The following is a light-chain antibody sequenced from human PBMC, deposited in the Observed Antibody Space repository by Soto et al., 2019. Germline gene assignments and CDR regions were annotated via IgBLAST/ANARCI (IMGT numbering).Light chain of an antibody. J-gene: IGKJ5*01. CDR1: QSISSY. Sequence: DLQMTQSPSSLSASVGDRVTITCRASQSISSYLNWYQQKPGKAPKLLIYAASSLQSGVTSRFSGSGSGTDFTLTISSLQPEDFATYYCQQSYSTPSTFGQGTRLEIK. CDR3: QQSYSTPST. CDR2: AAS. V-gene: IGKV1-39*01.